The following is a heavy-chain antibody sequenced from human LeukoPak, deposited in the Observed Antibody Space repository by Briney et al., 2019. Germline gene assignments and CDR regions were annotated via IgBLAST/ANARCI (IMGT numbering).Heavy chain of an antibody. J-gene: IGHJ1*01. CDR3: ARGNDSSGYFNPYAEYFQH. V-gene: IGHV1-18*01. D-gene: IGHD3-22*01. CDR1: GYTFTSYG. Sequence: ASVKVSCKASGYTFTSYGISWVRQAPGQGLEWMGWISAYNGNTNYAQKLQGRVTMTTDTSTSTAYMELRSLRSDDTAVYYCARGNDSSGYFNPYAEYFQHWGQGTPVTVSS. CDR2: ISAYNGNT.